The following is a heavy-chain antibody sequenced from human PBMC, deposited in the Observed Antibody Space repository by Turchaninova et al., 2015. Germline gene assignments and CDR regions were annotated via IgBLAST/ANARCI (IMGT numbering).Heavy chain of an antibody. CDR3: ARHRQQLVDY. CDR1: GYSISRSS. J-gene: IGHJ4*02. Sequence: QVQLQESGPGLVKPSETLSLTCAVSGYSISRSSWGWVRQPPGKGLEWIGSIYYSGGTYYNPSLKSRVTVSVDTSKNQFSLNLSSVTAADTAVYYCARHRQQLVDYWGQGTLVTVSS. CDR2: IYYSGGT. V-gene: IGHV4-38-2*01. D-gene: IGHD6-13*01.